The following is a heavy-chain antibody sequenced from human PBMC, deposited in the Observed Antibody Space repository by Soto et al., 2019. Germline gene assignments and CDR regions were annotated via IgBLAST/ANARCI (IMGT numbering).Heavy chain of an antibody. CDR1: GFTVSSNY. V-gene: IGHV3-66*01. CDR3: ARSEEGSSGYFDY. CDR2: IYSGGST. Sequence: EVQLVESGGGLVQPGGSLRLSCAASGFTVSSNYMSWVRQAPGKGLEWVSVIYSGGSTYYAAAVKGRFTISRDNSKNTLSLQMNRLRAEDTAVYYCARSEEGSSGYFDYWGQGTLVTVSS. J-gene: IGHJ4*02. D-gene: IGHD6-19*01.